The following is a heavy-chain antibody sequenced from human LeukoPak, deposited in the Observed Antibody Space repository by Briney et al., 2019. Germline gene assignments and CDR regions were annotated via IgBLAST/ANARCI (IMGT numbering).Heavy chain of an antibody. CDR1: GFTFSSYA. CDR2: ISGGGEST. CDR3: ASPSYYYDSSGYEVDF. J-gene: IGHJ4*02. V-gene: IGHV3-23*01. Sequence: GGSLRLSCAASGFTFSSYAMSWVRQAPGKGLEWVSTISGGGESTDYADSVKGRFTIARDNSRNMLFLQMNSLRAEDTAVYYCASPSYYYDSSGYEVDFWGQGTLVTVSS. D-gene: IGHD3-22*01.